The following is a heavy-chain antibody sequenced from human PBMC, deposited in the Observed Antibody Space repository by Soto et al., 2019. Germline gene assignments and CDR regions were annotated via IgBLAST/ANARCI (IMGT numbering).Heavy chain of an antibody. Sequence: EVQLLESGGGLVQPGGSLRLSCETSGFTFTSYAMSWVRQAPGGGLEWISGISGTGGSTYYADSVKGRFTISRDNSRNTLYLPLNSVRADDTAVYYCASDRYANGWYYFVSWCQGTRVPVSS. V-gene: IGHV3-23*01. CDR1: GFTFTSYA. D-gene: IGHD6-19*01. CDR2: ISGTGGST. CDR3: ASDRYANGWYYFVS. J-gene: IGHJ4*02.